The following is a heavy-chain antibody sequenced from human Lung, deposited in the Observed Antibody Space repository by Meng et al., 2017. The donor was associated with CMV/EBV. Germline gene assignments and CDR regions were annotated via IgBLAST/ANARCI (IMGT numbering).Heavy chain of an antibody. CDR2: IDWDDDK. Sequence: SGPTLVKPTQTLTLTCTFSGFSLSTSGMRVTWIRQPPNKAPEWLARIDWDDDKFYSTSLNTRITISEDPSKNQMVLTMTNMDPVDTDTYYFACSGVFGVLSHEFWGQGPXVTVSS. J-gene: IGHJ4*02. V-gene: IGHV2-70D*14. CDR3: ACSGVFGVLSHEF. CDR1: GFSLSTSGMR. D-gene: IGHD3-3*01.